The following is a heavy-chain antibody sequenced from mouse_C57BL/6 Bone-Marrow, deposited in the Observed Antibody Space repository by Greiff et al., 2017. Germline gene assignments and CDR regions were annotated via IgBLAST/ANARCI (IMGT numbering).Heavy chain of an antibody. D-gene: IGHD1-1*01. CDR3: ARVPYYYGSFYYFDY. CDR1: GYTFTSYG. J-gene: IGHJ2*01. V-gene: IGHV1-81*01. Sequence: VQLQQSGAELARPGASVKLSCKASGYTFTSYGISWVKQRTGQGLEWIGEIYPRSGNTYYNEKFKGKATLTADKSSSTAYMELRSLTSEDSAVYFCARVPYYYGSFYYFDYWGQGTTLTVSS. CDR2: IYPRSGNT.